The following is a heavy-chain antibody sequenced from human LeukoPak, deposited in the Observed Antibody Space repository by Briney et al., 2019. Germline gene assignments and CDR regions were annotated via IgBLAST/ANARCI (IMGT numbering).Heavy chain of an antibody. D-gene: IGHD1-26*01. J-gene: IGHJ6*03. CDR3: ARAVSSGSYFLRGFYYYYYMDV. V-gene: IGHV3-72*01. Sequence: GGSLRLSCAASGFTFSDHYMDWVRQAPGKGLEWVGRTRNKANSYTTEYAASVKGRFTISRDDSKNSLYLQMNSLKTEDTAVYYCARAVSSGSYFLRGFYYYYYMDVWGKGTTVTVSS. CDR1: GFTFSDHY. CDR2: TRNKANSYTT.